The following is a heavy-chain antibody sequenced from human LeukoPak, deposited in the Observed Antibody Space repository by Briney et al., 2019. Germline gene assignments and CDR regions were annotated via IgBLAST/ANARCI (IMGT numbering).Heavy chain of an antibody. CDR2: IYYSGST. Sequence: PSETLSLTCTVSGGSISSYYWSWIRQPPGKGLEWIGYIYYSGSTKYNPSLKSRVTISVDTSKNQFSLKLSSVTAADTAVYYCARSITMVRGATRAVWFDPWGQGTLVTVSS. D-gene: IGHD3-10*01. CDR1: GGSISSYY. CDR3: ARSITMVRGATRAVWFDP. V-gene: IGHV4-59*01. J-gene: IGHJ5*02.